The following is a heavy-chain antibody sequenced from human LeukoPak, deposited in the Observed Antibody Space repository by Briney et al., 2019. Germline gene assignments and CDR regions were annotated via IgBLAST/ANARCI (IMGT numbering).Heavy chain of an antibody. CDR3: ARGRVSSSTWYSTYYYYFYMDV. J-gene: IGHJ6*03. Sequence: SETLSLTCSVSDDSITMYYWTWIRQPPGKGLGWIGYVDHTGSTNFNPSLNGRVSISRDTTKNLFSLRLRSVTAADTAVYFCARGRVSSSTWYSTYYYYFYMDVGQRDHGHRLL. D-gene: IGHD1-1*01. CDR1: DDSITMYY. V-gene: IGHV4-59*01. CDR2: VDHTGST.